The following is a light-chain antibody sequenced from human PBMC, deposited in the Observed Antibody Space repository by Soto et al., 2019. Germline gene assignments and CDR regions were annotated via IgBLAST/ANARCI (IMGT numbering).Light chain of an antibody. CDR1: SSNIGAHYD. CDR2: GNS. J-gene: IGLJ1*01. V-gene: IGLV1-40*01. CDR3: ATWDDRLNGEV. Sequence: QSVLTQPPSVSGAPGQRVTISCTGSSSNIGAHYDVHWYQQLPGTAPKLLIYGNSNRPSGVPDRFSGSKSGTSASLAISGLQSEDEADYYCATWDDRLNGEVFGSGTKGTV.